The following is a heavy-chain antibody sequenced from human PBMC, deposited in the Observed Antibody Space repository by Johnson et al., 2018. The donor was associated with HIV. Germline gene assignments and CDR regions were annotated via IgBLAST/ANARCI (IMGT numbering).Heavy chain of an antibody. CDR3: EGGGNKAFDI. Sequence: VLLVESGGGLIQPGGSLRLSCAASGFTVSSNYMSWVRQAPGKGLEWVSVIYSGGSTYYADYVKGRFTISRDNAKNSRYLQMNSLRAEDTAVYYCEGGGNKAFDIWGQGTIVTVSS. D-gene: IGHD3-16*01. J-gene: IGHJ3*02. CDR2: IYSGGST. V-gene: IGHV3-53*01. CDR1: GFTVSSNY.